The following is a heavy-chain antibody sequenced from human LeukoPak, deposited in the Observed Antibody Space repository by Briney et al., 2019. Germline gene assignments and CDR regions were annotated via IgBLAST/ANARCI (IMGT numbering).Heavy chain of an antibody. J-gene: IGHJ5*02. CDR2: TYYRSKWYN. V-gene: IGHV6-1*01. D-gene: IGHD2-2*01. CDR3: ARAPTRYCSSTSCSRNWFDP. CDR1: GVSVSSNSAA. Sequence: SQTLSLTCAISGVSVSSNSAAWNWIRQSPSRGLEWLGRTYYRSKWYNDYAVSVKSRITINPDTSKNQFSLQLNSVTPEDTAVYYCARAPTRYCSSTSCSRNWFDPWGQGTLVTVSS.